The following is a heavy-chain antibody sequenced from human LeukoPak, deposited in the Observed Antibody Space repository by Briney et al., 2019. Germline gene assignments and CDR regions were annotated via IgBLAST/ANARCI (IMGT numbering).Heavy chain of an antibody. CDR3: ARATNFYYYYGMDV. V-gene: IGHV1-46*01. J-gene: IGHJ6*02. CDR2: INPSSGAT. Sequence: ASVKVSCKTSGYTFTSYYIHWVRHAPGQGLEWMGIINPSSGATNYAQKFQDRVTMTRDTSTSTVYMELSSQRSEDTAVYYCARATNFYYYYGMDVWGQGTTVTVSS. D-gene: IGHD1-26*01. CDR1: GYTFTSYY.